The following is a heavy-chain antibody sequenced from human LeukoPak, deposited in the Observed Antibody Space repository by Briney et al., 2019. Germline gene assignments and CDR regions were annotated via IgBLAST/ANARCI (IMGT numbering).Heavy chain of an antibody. D-gene: IGHD1-26*01. CDR3: ARVRGSGSHGYYYYMDV. Sequence: ASVKVSCKASGYTFTGSYMHWVRQAPGQGLEWMGWINPNSGGTNYAQKFQGRVTMTRDTSISTAYMELSRLRSDDTAVYYCARVRGSGSHGYYYYMDVWDKGTTVTVSS. CDR1: GYTFTGSY. CDR2: INPNSGGT. V-gene: IGHV1-2*02. J-gene: IGHJ6*03.